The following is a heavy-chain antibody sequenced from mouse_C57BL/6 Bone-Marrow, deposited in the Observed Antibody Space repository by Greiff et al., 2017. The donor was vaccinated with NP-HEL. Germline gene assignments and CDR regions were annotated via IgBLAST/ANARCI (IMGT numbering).Heavy chain of an antibody. Sequence: QVQLQQPGAELVRPGSSVKLSCKASGYTFTSYWMHWVKQRPIQGLEWIGNIDPSDSETHYNQKFKDKATLTVDKSSSTAYMQLSSLTSEDSAVYYCAKERGIPAWFAYWGQGTLVTVSA. CDR1: GYTFTSYW. CDR2: IDPSDSET. J-gene: IGHJ3*01. CDR3: AKERGIPAWFAY. V-gene: IGHV1-52*01.